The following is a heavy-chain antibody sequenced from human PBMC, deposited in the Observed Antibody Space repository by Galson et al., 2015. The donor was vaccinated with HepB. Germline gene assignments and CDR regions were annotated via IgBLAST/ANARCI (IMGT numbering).Heavy chain of an antibody. CDR2: FDPEDGET. V-gene: IGHV1-24*01. CDR3: ATEVPSGITGTTSNY. J-gene: IGHJ4*02. Sequence: SVKVSCKVSGYTLTDLSMHWVRQAPGKGLEWMGGFDPEDGETIYAQKFQGRVTMTEDTSTDTAYMELSSLRSEDTAVYYCATEVPSGITGTTSNYWGQGTLVTVSS. D-gene: IGHD1-20*01. CDR1: GYTLTDLS.